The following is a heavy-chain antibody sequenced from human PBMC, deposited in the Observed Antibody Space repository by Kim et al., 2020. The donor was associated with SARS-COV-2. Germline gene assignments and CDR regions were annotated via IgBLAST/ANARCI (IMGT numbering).Heavy chain of an antibody. J-gene: IGHJ5*02. D-gene: IGHD3-22*01. V-gene: IGHV3-30-3*01. CDR2: ISYDGSNK. Sequence: GGSLRLSCAASGFTFSSYAMHWVRQAPGKGLEWVAVISYDGSNKYYADSVKGRFTISRDNSKNTLYLQMNSLRAEDTAVYYCARGFNEPSLSLPTNYYEQPHFGPWGQGTLVTVSS. CDR3: ARGFNEPSLSLPTNYYEQPHFGP. CDR1: GFTFSSYA.